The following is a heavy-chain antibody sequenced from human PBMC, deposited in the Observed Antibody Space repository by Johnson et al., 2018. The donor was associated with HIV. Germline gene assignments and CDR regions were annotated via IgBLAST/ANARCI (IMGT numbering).Heavy chain of an antibody. D-gene: IGHD2-15*01. CDR3: AKSPGVVDPIDAFDI. V-gene: IGHV3-23*04. J-gene: IGHJ3*02. Sequence: VQLVESGGGLVQRGGSLRLSCVASGFNFSSYAMSWVRQAPGKGLEWVSVISASGGSVQYADSVKGRFTISRDTSKNTLYLQMNSLRAEDTAVYYCAKSPGVVDPIDAFDIWGQGTMVTVSS. CDR1: GFNFSSYA. CDR2: ISASGGSV.